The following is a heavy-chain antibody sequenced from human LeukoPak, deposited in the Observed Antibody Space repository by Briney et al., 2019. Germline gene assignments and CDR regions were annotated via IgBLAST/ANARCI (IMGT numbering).Heavy chain of an antibody. V-gene: IGHV3-7*01. J-gene: IGHJ6*03. CDR3: AREALSSSWYCYYYMDV. D-gene: IGHD6-13*01. Sequence: PGGSLRLSCAASGFTFSIYEMNWVRQAPGKGLEWVANIKQDGSEKYYVDSVKGRFTISRDNAKNSLYLQMNSLRAEDTAVYYCAREALSSSWYCYYYMDVWGKGTTVTVSS. CDR1: GFTFSIYE. CDR2: IKQDGSEK.